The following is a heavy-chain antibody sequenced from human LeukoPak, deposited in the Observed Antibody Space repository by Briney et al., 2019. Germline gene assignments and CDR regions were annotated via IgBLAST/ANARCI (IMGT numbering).Heavy chain of an antibody. Sequence: SQTLSLTCTVSGGSISSGDYYWSWIRRPPGKGLEWIGYIYYSGSTYYNPSLKSRVTISVDTSKNQFSLKLSSVTAADTAVYYCARVLWFGELSPSYGMDVWGKGTTVTVSS. CDR1: GGSISSGDYY. CDR2: IYYSGST. J-gene: IGHJ6*04. CDR3: ARVLWFGELSPSYGMDV. D-gene: IGHD3-10*01. V-gene: IGHV4-30-4*01.